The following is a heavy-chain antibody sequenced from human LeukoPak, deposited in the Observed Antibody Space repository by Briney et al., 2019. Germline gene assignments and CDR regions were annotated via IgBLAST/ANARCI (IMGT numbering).Heavy chain of an antibody. CDR3: ARDGDITGPPEFDP. J-gene: IGHJ5*02. V-gene: IGHV1-46*01. CDR2: INPSGGST. D-gene: IGHD1-20*01. CDR1: GDTFSYSY. Sequence: ASVKLSCKASGDTFSYSYVHWVRQAPGQGLEWMGIINPSGGSTSYAQKFQGRVTMTRDMSTSTVYMELSSLRSWDTAVYYCARDGDITGPPEFDPWGQGTLVTVSS.